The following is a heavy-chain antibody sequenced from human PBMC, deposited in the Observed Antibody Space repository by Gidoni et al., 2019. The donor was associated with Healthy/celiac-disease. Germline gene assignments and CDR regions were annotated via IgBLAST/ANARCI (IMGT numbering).Heavy chain of an antibody. V-gene: IGHV3-74*01. Sequence: EVQLVESGGGLVQPGGSLRLSCAASGFTFSSYWMHWVRQAPGKGLVWVSRINSDGSSTSYADSVKGGFTISRDNAKNTLYLQMNSLRAEDTAVYYCASLMTTVTTGAFDIWGQGTMVTVSS. CDR1: GFTFSSYW. J-gene: IGHJ3*02. D-gene: IGHD4-4*01. CDR3: ASLMTTVTTGAFDI. CDR2: INSDGSST.